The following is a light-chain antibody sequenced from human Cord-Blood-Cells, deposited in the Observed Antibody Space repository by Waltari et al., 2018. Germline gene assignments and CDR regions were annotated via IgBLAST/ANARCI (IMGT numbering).Light chain of an antibody. Sequence: QSVLTQPPSASGTPGQRVTISCSGSSSNIGSNTVNLYQQLPGTAPKLLIYSNNQRPSGVPDRFSGSKSGTSASLAISGLQSEDEADYYCAAWDDSPNGVVFGGGTKLTVL. CDR2: SNN. CDR1: SSNIGSNT. V-gene: IGLV1-44*01. CDR3: AAWDDSPNGVV. J-gene: IGLJ2*01.